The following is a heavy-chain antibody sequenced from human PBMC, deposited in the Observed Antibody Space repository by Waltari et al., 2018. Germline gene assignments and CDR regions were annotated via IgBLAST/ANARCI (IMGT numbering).Heavy chain of an antibody. CDR1: GYSISSGYY. CDR3: ARRSTRTFHYYFDY. CDR2: IYHSGST. V-gene: IGHV4-38-2*01. J-gene: IGHJ4*02. D-gene: IGHD1-1*01. Sequence: QVQLQESGPGLVKPSETLSLTCAVSGYSISSGYYWGWIRQPPGKGLEWIGSIYHSGSTYYNPSLKSRVTISGDTSKNQFSLKLSSVTAADTAVYYCARRSTRTFHYYFDYWGQGTLVTVSS.